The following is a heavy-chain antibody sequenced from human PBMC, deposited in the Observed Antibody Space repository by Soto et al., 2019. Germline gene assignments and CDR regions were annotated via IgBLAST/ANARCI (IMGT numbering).Heavy chain of an antibody. Sequence: VGSLRLSYAASGFNVSSNYMSWVRQAPGKGLEWVSVIYSGGSTYYADSVRGRFTISRDNSKNTLYLQMKSLRAEDTAVYYCARDPPATRHGMDVWGQGATVTVSS. CDR3: ARDPPATRHGMDV. J-gene: IGHJ6*02. CDR2: IYSGGST. V-gene: IGHV3-53*01. CDR1: GFNVSSNY.